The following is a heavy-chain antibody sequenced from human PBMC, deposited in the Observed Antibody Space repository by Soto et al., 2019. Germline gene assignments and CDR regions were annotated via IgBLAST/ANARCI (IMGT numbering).Heavy chain of an antibody. D-gene: IGHD6-13*01. J-gene: IGHJ6*03. Sequence: GESLKISCKGSGYSFTSYWIGWVRQMPGKGLEWMGIIYPGDSDTRYSPSFQGQVTISADKSISTAYLQWSSLKASDTAMYYCARQVNFRAAGTYYYYYMDVWGKGTTVTVSS. CDR1: GYSFTSYW. CDR2: IYPGDSDT. V-gene: IGHV5-51*01. CDR3: ARQVNFRAAGTYYYYYMDV.